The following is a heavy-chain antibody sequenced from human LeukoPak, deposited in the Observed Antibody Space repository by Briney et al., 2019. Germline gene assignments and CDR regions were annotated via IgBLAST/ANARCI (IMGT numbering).Heavy chain of an antibody. D-gene: IGHD3-9*01. CDR2: FDPEDGEDGET. CDR1: GYSLIEVA. J-gene: IGHJ4*02. Sequence: ASVTVSCTVSGYSLIEVAMHWVRQAPGKGLEWVGSFDPEDGEDGETHYAQKFQGRVTMTEDASTDTAYMELTSLSSEDTALYYCAMTDRYAGRPFDYWGQGTLVTVSS. V-gene: IGHV1-24*01. CDR3: AMTDRYAGRPFDY.